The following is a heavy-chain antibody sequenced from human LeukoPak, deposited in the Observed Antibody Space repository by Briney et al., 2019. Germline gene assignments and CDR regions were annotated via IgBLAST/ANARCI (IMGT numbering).Heavy chain of an antibody. CDR1: GFTFSAYA. Sequence: AGGSLRLSCEASGFTFSAYAMTWVRQAPGKGLEWVSSIGSDNKPHYSESVKGRFAISRDNYKNTLFLQLHNLRVEDTDLYYCARELHYYVAMDVWGQGTTVTVSS. D-gene: IGHD3-10*02. CDR2: IGSDNKP. V-gene: IGHV3-23*01. CDR3: ARELHYYVAMDV. J-gene: IGHJ6*02.